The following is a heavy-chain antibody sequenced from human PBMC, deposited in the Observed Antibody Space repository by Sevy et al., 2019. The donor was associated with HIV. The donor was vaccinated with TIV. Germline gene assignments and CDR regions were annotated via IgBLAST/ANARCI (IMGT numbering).Heavy chain of an antibody. CDR3: ATTKDYYDSSGSPFDY. V-gene: IGHV1-24*01. CDR1: GSTLTKLS. D-gene: IGHD3-22*01. CDR2: FDPEDGET. Sequence: ASVKVSCKVSGSTLTKLSMHWVRQVPGKGLEWMVSFDPEDGETIYVRKFQGRVTMTEDTSTDTAYMVLSSLRSEDTAVYYCATTKDYYDSSGSPFDYWGQGTLVTVSS. J-gene: IGHJ4*02.